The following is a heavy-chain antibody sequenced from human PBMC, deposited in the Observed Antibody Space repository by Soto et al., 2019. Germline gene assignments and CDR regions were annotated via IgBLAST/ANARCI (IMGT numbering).Heavy chain of an antibody. D-gene: IGHD3-22*01. Sequence: SLRLSCAASGFTFSDHYMDWVRQAPGKGLEWVGRTRNKANSYTTEYAASVKGRFTISRDDSKNSLYLQMNSLKTEDTAVYYCARVPQTDYYDSSGYYPDAFDIWGQGTMVTVSS. CDR2: TRNKANSYTT. CDR3: ARVPQTDYYDSSGYYPDAFDI. J-gene: IGHJ3*02. CDR1: GFTFSDHY. V-gene: IGHV3-72*01.